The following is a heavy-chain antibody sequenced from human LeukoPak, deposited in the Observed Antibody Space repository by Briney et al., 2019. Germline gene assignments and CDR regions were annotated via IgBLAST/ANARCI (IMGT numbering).Heavy chain of an antibody. CDR2: IREGGGGT. CDR1: GIIVSSYD. CDR3: AKRGIVIRGVLIMGFHKAAYYFDY. V-gene: IGHV3-23*01. D-gene: IGHD3-10*01. J-gene: IGHJ4*02. Sequence: GGSLRLSCVASGIIVSSYDMSWVRQAPGKGLEWVSGIREGGGGTYYADSVKGRFTISRENSMNTVYLQMNSLRAEDTAVYFCAKRGIVIRGVLIMGFHKAAYYFDYWGQGILVTVSS.